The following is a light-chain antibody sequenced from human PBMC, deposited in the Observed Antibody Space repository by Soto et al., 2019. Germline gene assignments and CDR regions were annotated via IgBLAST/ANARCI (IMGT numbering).Light chain of an antibody. CDR2: AAS. V-gene: IGKV1-27*01. CDR1: QGISNY. Sequence: DIPMTQSPSSLSASVGDRVTITCRASQGISNYLAWYQQKPGKVPKLLIYAASTLQSGVPSRFSGSGSGTDFTLTISGLQPEDVATYYCQKYNSASRTFGPGTKVDIK. J-gene: IGKJ3*01. CDR3: QKYNSASRT.